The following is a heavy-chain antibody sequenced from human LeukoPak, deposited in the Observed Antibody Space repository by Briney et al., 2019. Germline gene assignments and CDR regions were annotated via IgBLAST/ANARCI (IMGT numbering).Heavy chain of an antibody. J-gene: IGHJ4*02. D-gene: IGHD2-15*01. Sequence: PGGSLRLSCEASGFTFRNYLMGWVRQAPGKGREWVANTQPDGSAEYYADSVRRRFTTSRDNANHFLYLQMNMVSSEDTAVYYCARDGGLNTYFDYWGQGTLVTVSS. V-gene: IGHV3-7*01. CDR2: TQPDGSAE. CDR1: GFTFRNYL. CDR3: ARDGGLNTYFDY.